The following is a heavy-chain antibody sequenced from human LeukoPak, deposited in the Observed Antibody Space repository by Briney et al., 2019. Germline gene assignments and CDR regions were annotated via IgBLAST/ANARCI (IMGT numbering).Heavy chain of an antibody. J-gene: IGHJ4*02. V-gene: IGHV5-51*01. CDR2: IYPGDSDT. Sequence: GESLKISCKGSGYSFTNYWIGWVRQMPGKGLEWMGIIYPGDSDTRYSPSFQGQVTISVDKSLSTAYLQWSNLKASDTAMYYCARHEEQQLADYWGQGTLVTVSS. CDR3: ARHEEQQLADY. CDR1: GYSFTNYW. D-gene: IGHD6-13*01.